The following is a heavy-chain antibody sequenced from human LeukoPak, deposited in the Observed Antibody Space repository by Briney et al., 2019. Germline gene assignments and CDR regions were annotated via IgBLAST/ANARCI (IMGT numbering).Heavy chain of an antibody. J-gene: IGHJ4*02. D-gene: IGHD3-10*01. CDR2: VSPYNGNT. CDR1: GYSFTNYW. V-gene: IGHV1-18*04. Sequence: GESLKISCKGSGYSFTNYWIGWVRQAPGQGLEWMGRVSPYNGNTYYSQRFQDRVTITKDTSTGTAYMDLRNLRTDDTAMYWRVRRVVKDLFEYWGQGTLVAVSS. CDR3: VRRVVKDLFEY.